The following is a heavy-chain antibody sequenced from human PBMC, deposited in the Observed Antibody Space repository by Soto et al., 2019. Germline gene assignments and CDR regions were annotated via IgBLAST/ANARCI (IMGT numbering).Heavy chain of an antibody. CDR2: VYDNGRP. CDR1: GGSISVYY. CDR3: ARGVGSSPPRY. D-gene: IGHD3-9*01. Sequence: TLSLTCTISGGSISVYYWSWIRQSPRQGLEWIGYVYDNGRPYYSPSLKSRVTISADTSKNQISLKLTSATAADTAVYYCARGVGSSPPRYWGRGTLVTVSS. J-gene: IGHJ4*02. V-gene: IGHV4-59*01.